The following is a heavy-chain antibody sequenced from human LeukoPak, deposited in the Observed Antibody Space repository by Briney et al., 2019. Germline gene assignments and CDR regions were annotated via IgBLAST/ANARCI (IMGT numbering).Heavy chain of an antibody. V-gene: IGHV1-69*06. D-gene: IGHD6-13*01. J-gene: IGHJ4*02. CDR2: IIPIFGTA. Sequence: GASVKVSCKAFGGTFSSHAITWVRQAPGQGLEWMGGIIPIFGTANYAQKFQGRVTITADKSTSTAYMELSSLRSEDTAVYYCARSSIIAAAGPYYFDYWGQGTLVTVSS. CDR3: ARSSIIAAAGPYYFDY. CDR1: GGTFSSHA.